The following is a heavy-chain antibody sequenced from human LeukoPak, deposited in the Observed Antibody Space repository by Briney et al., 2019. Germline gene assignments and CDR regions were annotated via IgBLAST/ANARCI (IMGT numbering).Heavy chain of an antibody. V-gene: IGHV1-69*04. J-gene: IGHJ6*02. D-gene: IGHD6-6*01. CDR2: IIPILDIT. CDR1: GYTFTSHG. CDR3: ARGLGSSSQYYYYGMDV. Sequence: GASVKVSCKASGYTFTSHGISWVRQAPGQGLEWMGRIIPILDITNYAQKFQGRVTVTADKSTSTAYMELSSLRSEDTAVYYCARGLGSSSQYYYYGMDVWGQGTTVTVSS.